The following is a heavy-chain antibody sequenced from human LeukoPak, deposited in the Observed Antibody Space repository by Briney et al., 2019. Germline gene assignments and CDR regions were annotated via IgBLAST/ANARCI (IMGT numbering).Heavy chain of an antibody. V-gene: IGHV4-34*01. CDR1: GGSFSGYY. D-gene: IGHD3-3*01. Sequence: PSETLSLTCDVYGGSFSGYYWSWIRQPPGKGLEWIGEINHSGSRNYNPSLKSRVTMTVDTSKNQFSLKLSSVTAADTAVYYCARDYDFYTPYYYYGMDVWGQGTTVTVSS. CDR3: ARDYDFYTPYYYYGMDV. J-gene: IGHJ6*02. CDR2: INHSGSR.